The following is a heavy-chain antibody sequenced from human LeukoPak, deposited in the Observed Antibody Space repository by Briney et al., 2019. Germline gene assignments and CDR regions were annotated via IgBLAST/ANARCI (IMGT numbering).Heavy chain of an antibody. J-gene: IGHJ4*02. V-gene: IGHV4-59*01. CDR2: IYYSGST. D-gene: IGHD3-22*01. CDR1: GGSISSYY. Sequence: SETLSLTCTVSGGSISSYYWSWIRQPPGKGLEWIGYIYYSGSTNYNPSLKSRVTISVDTSKNQFSLKLSSVTAADTAVYYCARMRGYYCTGVWGQGTLVTVSS. CDR3: ARMRGYYCTGV.